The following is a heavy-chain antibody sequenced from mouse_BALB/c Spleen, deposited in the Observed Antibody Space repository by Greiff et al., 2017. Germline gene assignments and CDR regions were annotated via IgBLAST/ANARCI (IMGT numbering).Heavy chain of an antibody. J-gene: IGHJ3*01. V-gene: IGHV3-2*02. CDR1: GYSITSDYA. D-gene: IGHD2-2*01. CDR2: ISYSCST. Sequence: EVKLQESGPGLVKPSQSLSLTCTVTGYSITSDYAWNWIRQFPGNKLEWMGYISYSCSTSYNPSLKSRISITRDTSKNQFFLQLNSVTTEDTATYYCARYGYDVAYWGQGTLVTVSA. CDR3: ARYGYDVAY.